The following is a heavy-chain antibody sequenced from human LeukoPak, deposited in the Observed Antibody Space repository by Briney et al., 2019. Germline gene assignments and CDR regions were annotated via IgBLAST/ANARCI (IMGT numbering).Heavy chain of an antibody. Sequence: PSETLSLTCTVSGGSISSYYWSWIRQPPGKGLEWIGYIYYSGNTNYNPSLKSRVTMSVDPSKNHFSLKLSSVTAADTAVYYCARANIAAAGAVFYWGQGTLVTVSS. D-gene: IGHD6-13*01. CDR2: IYYSGNT. CDR1: GGSISSYY. J-gene: IGHJ4*02. CDR3: ARANIAAAGAVFY. V-gene: IGHV4-59*01.